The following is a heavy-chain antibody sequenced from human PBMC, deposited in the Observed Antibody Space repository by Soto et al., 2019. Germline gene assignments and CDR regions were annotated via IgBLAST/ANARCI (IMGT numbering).Heavy chain of an antibody. CDR1: GFIFDNFF. CDR3: AKDSGGDDYYYYYGMDV. Sequence: PGGSLRLSCAASGFIFDNFFMSWVRQAPGKGLEWVSAISGSGGSTYYADSVKGRFTVSRDNSKNTLYLQMNSLRAEDTAVYYCAKDSGGDDYYYYYGMDVWGQGTTVTVSS. V-gene: IGHV3-23*01. CDR2: ISGSGGST. D-gene: IGHD2-21*02. J-gene: IGHJ6*02.